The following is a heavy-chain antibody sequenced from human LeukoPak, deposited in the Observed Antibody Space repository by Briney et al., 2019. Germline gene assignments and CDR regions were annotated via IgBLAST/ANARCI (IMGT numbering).Heavy chain of an antibody. J-gene: IGHJ4*02. CDR3: ARRWGNIVGVTYEY. D-gene: IGHD3-16*01. CDR1: GSSITSVSHS. Sequence: PSETLSLTCTISGSSITSVSHSWGGIRQPPGKGLEWIGDIYYTGSTYYSPSLRSRVTMSVHTSENQFSLRLNSVTAVDTAVYYCARRWGNIVGVTYEYWGQGTLVTVSS. V-gene: IGHV4-39*01. CDR2: IYYTGST.